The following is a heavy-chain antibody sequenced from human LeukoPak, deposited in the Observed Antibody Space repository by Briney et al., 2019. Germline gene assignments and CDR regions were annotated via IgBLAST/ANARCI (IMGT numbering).Heavy chain of an antibody. CDR2: IYPGDSDT. CDR3: ARQYYDSSGYYYSGYFQH. J-gene: IGHJ1*01. D-gene: IGHD3-22*01. V-gene: IGHV5-51*01. Sequence: GESMKISCKGSGYTFTSYWIGWVRQMPGKGLEWMGIIYPGDSDTRYSPSFQGQVTISADKSISTAYLQWSSLKASDTAMYYCARQYYDSSGYYYSGYFQHWGQGTLVTVSS. CDR1: GYTFTSYW.